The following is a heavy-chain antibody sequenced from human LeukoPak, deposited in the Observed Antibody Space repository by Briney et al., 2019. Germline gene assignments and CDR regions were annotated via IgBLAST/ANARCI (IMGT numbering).Heavy chain of an antibody. CDR2: INHSGST. D-gene: IGHD6-13*01. V-gene: IGHV4-34*01. J-gene: IGHJ4*02. Sequence: SETLSLTCAVYGGSFSGYYWSWIRQPPGKGLEWIGEINHSGSTNYNPSLKSRVTISVDTSKDQFSLKLSSVTAADTAVYYCARVRYSSSWYFDYWGQGTLVTVSS. CDR1: GGSFSGYY. CDR3: ARVRYSSSWYFDY.